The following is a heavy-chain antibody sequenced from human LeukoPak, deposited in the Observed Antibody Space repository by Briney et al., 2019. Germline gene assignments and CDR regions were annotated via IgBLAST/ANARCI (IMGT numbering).Heavy chain of an antibody. CDR1: GDSVSSNSAA. Sequence: SQTLSLTCAISGDSVSSNSAAWNWIRRSPSRGLEWLGRTYYRSKWYNDYAVSVKSRITINPDTSKNQFSLQLNSVTPEDTAVYYCARERPYSGYDFYYYYYGMDVWGQGTTVTVSS. D-gene: IGHD5-12*01. CDR3: ARERPYSGYDFYYYYYGMDV. V-gene: IGHV6-1*01. J-gene: IGHJ6*02. CDR2: TYYRSKWYN.